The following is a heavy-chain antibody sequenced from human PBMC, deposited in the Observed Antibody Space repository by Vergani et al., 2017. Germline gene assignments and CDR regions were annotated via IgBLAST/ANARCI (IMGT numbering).Heavy chain of an antibody. J-gene: IGHJ4*02. D-gene: IGHD6-13*01. Sequence: QLQLQESGPGLVKPSETLSLTCTVSGGSISSYYWSWIRQPPGKGLEWIGYIYYSGSTNYNPSLKSRVTISVDTSKNQFSLKLSSVTAADTAVYYCARSDSSSWSFFDYWGQGTLVTVSS. CDR2: IYYSGST. CDR1: GGSISSYY. CDR3: ARSDSSSWSFFDY. V-gene: IGHV4-59*01.